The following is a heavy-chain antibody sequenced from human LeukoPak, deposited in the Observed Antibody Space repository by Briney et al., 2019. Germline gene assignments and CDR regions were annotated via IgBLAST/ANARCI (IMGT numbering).Heavy chain of an antibody. V-gene: IGHV3-7*01. CDR1: GFTFSSYW. J-gene: IGHJ4*02. CDR3: ARDSLWEGWDQVEWYFDY. D-gene: IGHD1-26*01. Sequence: PGGSLRLSCAASGFTFSSYWMSWVRQAPGKGLEWVANIKQDGSEKYYVDSVKGRFTISRDNAKNLLYLQMNSLRAEDTAVYYCARDSLWEGWDQVEWYFDYWGQGTLVTVSS. CDR2: IKQDGSEK.